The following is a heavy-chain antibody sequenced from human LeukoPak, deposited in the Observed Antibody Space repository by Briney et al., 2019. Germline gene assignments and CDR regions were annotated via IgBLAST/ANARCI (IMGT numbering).Heavy chain of an antibody. Sequence: GGSLSLSCAASGFTFSSYSMNWVRQAPGKGLEWVSSISSSSSYIHYADSVKGRFTISRDNAKNSLYLQMNSLRAEDTAVYYCARDLLAATGICFDYWGQGTLVIVSS. CDR3: ARDLLAATGICFDY. D-gene: IGHD5-12*01. J-gene: IGHJ4*02. CDR2: ISSSSSYI. CDR1: GFTFSSYS. V-gene: IGHV3-21*01.